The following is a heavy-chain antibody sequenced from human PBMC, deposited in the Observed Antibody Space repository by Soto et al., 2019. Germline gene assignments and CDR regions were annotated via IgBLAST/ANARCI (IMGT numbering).Heavy chain of an antibody. CDR2: IGGRDGTT. CDR3: AKRRGEGFFDF. V-gene: IGHV3-23*01. Sequence: SGGSLRLSCAASGFTFSAYVMAWVRQAPGKGLEWVSAIGGRDGTTYYADSVKGRFTISRDNSKNTLYLQMNILRTEDTAVFYCAKRRGEGFFDFWGQGTPVTVSS. J-gene: IGHJ4*02. CDR1: GFTFSAYV. D-gene: IGHD3-16*01.